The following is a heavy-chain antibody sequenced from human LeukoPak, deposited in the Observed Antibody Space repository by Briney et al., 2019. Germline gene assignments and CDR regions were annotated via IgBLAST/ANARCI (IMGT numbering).Heavy chain of an antibody. D-gene: IGHD3-3*01. J-gene: IGHJ5*02. CDR1: GGSISSSSYY. CDR3: ARCYDFWSGYYRLFDP. V-gene: IGHV4-39*01. CDR2: TYYSGST. Sequence: SETLSLTCTVSGGSISSSSYYWGGTRHPPGKGLEGIGRTYYSGSTYYNPSLKSRVTISVDTSKNQFSLKLSSVTAADTAVYYCARCYDFWSGYYRLFDPWGQGTLVTVSS.